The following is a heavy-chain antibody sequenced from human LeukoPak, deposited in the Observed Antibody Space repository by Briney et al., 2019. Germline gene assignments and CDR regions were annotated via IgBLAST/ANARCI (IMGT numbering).Heavy chain of an antibody. J-gene: IGHJ4*02. CDR1: GVTFTSNG. V-gene: IGHV1-18*01. CDR3: ARVTLAYCGGDCYFYDY. CDR2: ISAYNGNR. D-gene: IGHD2-21*02. Sequence: ASVKVSCKASGVTFTSNGISWVRQAPGQGLEWMGWISAYNGNRNYAQKLQGRVTMTTDTSTSTAYMELRSLRSDDTAVYYCARVTLAYCGGDCYFYDYWGQGTLVTVSS.